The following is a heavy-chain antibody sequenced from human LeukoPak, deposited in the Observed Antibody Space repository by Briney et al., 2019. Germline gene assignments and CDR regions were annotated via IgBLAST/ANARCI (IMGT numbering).Heavy chain of an antibody. CDR2: IYYSGST. V-gene: IGHV4-59*11. CDR1: GGSISSHY. Sequence: SETLSLTCTVSGGSISSHYWSWIRQPPGKGLEWIGYIYYSGSTNYNPSLKSRVTISVDTSKNQSSLKLSSVTAADTAVYYCARDSNYYYYMDVWGKGTTVTVSS. CDR3: ARDSNYYYYMDV. J-gene: IGHJ6*03.